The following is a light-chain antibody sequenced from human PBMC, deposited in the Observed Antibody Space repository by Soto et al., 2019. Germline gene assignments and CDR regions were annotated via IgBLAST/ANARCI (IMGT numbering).Light chain of an antibody. CDR1: QSISGTF. CDR2: GAP. J-gene: IGKJ1*01. CDR3: QQYDNLSWT. V-gene: IGKV3-20*01. Sequence: VLTQSPDTLSLPPGERATLSCRAGQSISGTFLNWYQQKPGQAPRLLIYGAPNRATGTPDRFSGSGSGTDFTLTISRLEPEDFAVYFCQQYDNLSWTFGQGTKVDIK.